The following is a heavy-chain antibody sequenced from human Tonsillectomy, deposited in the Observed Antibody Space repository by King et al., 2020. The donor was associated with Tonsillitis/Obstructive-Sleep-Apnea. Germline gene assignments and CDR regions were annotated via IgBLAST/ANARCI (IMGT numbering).Heavy chain of an antibody. CDR3: ARDQAVGYCSSTSCSQIDY. CDR1: GFTFSDYS. V-gene: IGHV3-33*01. Sequence: VQLVESGGGVVQPGRSLRLSCAASGFTFSDYSMYWVRQAPGKGLEWVAVIWYDGSNKYSADSVKGRFTISRDNSKNTLYLQMNNLRADDTAVYYCARDQAVGYCSSTSCSQIDYWGQGTLVTVSS. D-gene: IGHD2-2*01. J-gene: IGHJ4*02. CDR2: IWYDGSNK.